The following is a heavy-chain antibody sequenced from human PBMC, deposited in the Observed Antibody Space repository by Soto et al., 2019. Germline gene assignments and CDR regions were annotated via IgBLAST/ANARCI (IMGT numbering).Heavy chain of an antibody. CDR1: GYTFTTYA. CDR3: ARDETVGTAMVSDY. J-gene: IGHJ4*02. Sequence: GASVKVSCKASGYTFTTYALHWVRQAPGQRLEWMGWINAGHGNTMYSQKFEGRVTLTRDTSASTAYMELTSLRSEDTAVYYCARDETVGTAMVSDYCGQGTLVTVYS. CDR2: INAGHGNT. V-gene: IGHV1-3*01. D-gene: IGHD5-18*01.